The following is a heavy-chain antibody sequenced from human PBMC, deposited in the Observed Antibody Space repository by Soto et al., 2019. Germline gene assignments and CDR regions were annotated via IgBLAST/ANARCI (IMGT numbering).Heavy chain of an antibody. CDR2: IYYSGST. CDR3: ARRVSTSLDYYYYYYMDV. D-gene: IGHD3-3*01. J-gene: IGHJ6*03. CDR1: GGSISSYY. Sequence: SETLSLTCTVSGGSISSYYWSWIRQPPGKGLEWIGYIYYSGSTNYNPSLKSRVTISVDTSKNQFSLKLSSVTAADTAVYYCARRVSTSLDYYYYYYMDVWGKGTTVTVSS. V-gene: IGHV4-59*08.